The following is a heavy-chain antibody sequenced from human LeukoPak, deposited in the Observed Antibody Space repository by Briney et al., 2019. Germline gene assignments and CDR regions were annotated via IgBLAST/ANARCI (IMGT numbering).Heavy chain of an antibody. V-gene: IGHV4-34*01. CDR3: ARHLDIDYGDYGGLFDY. D-gene: IGHD4-17*01. CDR1: GESFSGYY. CDR2: INHSGST. Sequence: PSETLSLTCAVYGESFSGYYWTWIRQSPGKGLEWIGEINHSGSTNYNPSLESRVTISVDTSKNQFSLKLTSVTAADTAVYYCARHLDIDYGDYGGLFDYWGQGTLVTVSS. J-gene: IGHJ4*02.